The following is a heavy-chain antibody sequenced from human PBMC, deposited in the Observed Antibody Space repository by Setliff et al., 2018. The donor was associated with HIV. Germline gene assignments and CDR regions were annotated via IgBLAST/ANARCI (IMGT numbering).Heavy chain of an antibody. CDR2: ISYSDNT. CDR1: GGSITTYY. J-gene: IGHJ4*01. Sequence: SETLSLTCTVSGGSITTYYWGWLRQPPGKGLQWIGSISYSDNTFYNLSLTSRVTISMDTSKNELFLRLRSVTAADTAVYYCARLGSGWNWVTRIDFWGQGTLVTVSS. CDR3: ARLGSGWNWVTRIDF. V-gene: IGHV4-39*01. D-gene: IGHD6-19*01.